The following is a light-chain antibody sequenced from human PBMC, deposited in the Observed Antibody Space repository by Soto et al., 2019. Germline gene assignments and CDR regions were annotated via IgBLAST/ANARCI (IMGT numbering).Light chain of an antibody. V-gene: IGLV2-14*01. CDR2: EVS. CDR3: SSYRSSNTLL. J-gene: IGLJ2*01. CDR1: SSYVGDYDY. Sequence: QSALTQPASVSGSPGQSITLSCSGTSSYVGDYDYVSWYQQYAGKAPKMMIYEVSNRPSGVSNRFSGSKSGNTASLTISGLQAEDEADYYFSSYRSSNTLLFGGGTKLTVL.